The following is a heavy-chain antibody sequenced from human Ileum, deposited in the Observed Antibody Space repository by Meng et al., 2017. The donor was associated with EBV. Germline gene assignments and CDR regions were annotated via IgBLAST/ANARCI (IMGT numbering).Heavy chain of an antibody. CDR1: GYTFGSYG. Sequence: QVHLLQSGPEVKKPXXXXRXSCKASGYTFGSYGICWVRQAPGQGLEWMGIINTSVGYTSHAQKFQGRVTMTRDTSTSTVHMEVSSLRSADTAVYYCARVEVGITSGDYWGQGTLFTVSS. J-gene: IGHJ4*02. V-gene: IGHV1-46*01. CDR2: INTSVGYT. CDR3: ARVEVGITSGDY. D-gene: IGHD1-26*01.